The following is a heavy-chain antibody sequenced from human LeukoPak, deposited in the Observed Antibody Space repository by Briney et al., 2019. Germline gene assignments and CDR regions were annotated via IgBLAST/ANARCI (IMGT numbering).Heavy chain of an antibody. CDR3: ARDQSRGQWLLIY. J-gene: IGHJ4*02. Sequence: PGRSLRLSCAASGFTFSSYAMHWVRQAPGKGLEWVAVISYDGSNKYYADSVKGRFTISRDNSKNTLYLQMNSLRAEDTAVYYCARDQSRGQWLLIYWGQGTLVTASS. CDR2: ISYDGSNK. CDR1: GFTFSSYA. D-gene: IGHD3-22*01. V-gene: IGHV3-30-3*01.